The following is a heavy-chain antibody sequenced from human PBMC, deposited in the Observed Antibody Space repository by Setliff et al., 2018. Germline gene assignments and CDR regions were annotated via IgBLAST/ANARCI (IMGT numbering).Heavy chain of an antibody. Sequence: KASETLSLTCTVSGYSISSGYYWGWIRQPTGKGLEWIGHIYTNGATSYSPSLKSRVSISADTSKNVLSLRLTSVTAADTAVYYCAKEYVVISFVRNSHQHYGMDVWGPGTTVTVSS. CDR1: GYSISSGYY. V-gene: IGHV4-61*09. CDR2: IYTNGAT. CDR3: AKEYVVISFVRNSHQHYGMDV. J-gene: IGHJ6*02. D-gene: IGHD2-21*01.